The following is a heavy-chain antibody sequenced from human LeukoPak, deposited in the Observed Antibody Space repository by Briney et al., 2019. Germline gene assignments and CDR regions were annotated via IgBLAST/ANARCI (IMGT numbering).Heavy chain of an antibody. V-gene: IGHV1-18*01. J-gene: IGHJ4*02. CDR3: ARAVGYSYGTNYFDY. CDR1: GYTFTSYG. D-gene: IGHD5-18*01. Sequence: ASVKVSCTASGYTFTSYGISWVRQAPGQGLEWMGWISAYNGNTNYAQKFQGRVTITADKSTSTAYMELSSLRSEDTAVYYCARAVGYSYGTNYFDYWGQGTLVTVSS. CDR2: ISAYNGNT.